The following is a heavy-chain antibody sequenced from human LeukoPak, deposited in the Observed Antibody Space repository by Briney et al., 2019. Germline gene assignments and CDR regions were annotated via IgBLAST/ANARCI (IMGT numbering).Heavy chain of an antibody. D-gene: IGHD5-12*01. V-gene: IGHV4-34*01. CDR3: ARGESRLRPPPLH. Sequence: SETLSLTCAVYGGSFSGYYWSWIRQPPGKGLEWIGEINHSGSTNYNPSLKSRVTISVDTSKNQLSLKLSSVTAADTAVYYCARGESRLRPPPLHWRQGTLVTVSS. J-gene: IGHJ1*01. CDR1: GGSFSGYY. CDR2: INHSGST.